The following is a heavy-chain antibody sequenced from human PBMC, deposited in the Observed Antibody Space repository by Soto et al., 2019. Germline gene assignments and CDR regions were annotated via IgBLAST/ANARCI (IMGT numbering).Heavy chain of an antibody. CDR2: INPNSGGT. V-gene: IGHV1-2*04. J-gene: IGHJ4*02. CDR1: GYTFTGYY. Sequence: ASGKVSCKAXGYTFTGYYMHWVRQAPGQGLEWMGWINPNSGGTNYAQKFQGWVTMTRDTSISTAYKELSRLRSDDTAVYYCARDARGDEAPMDYWGQGTLVTVSS. CDR3: ARDARGDEAPMDY. D-gene: IGHD3-10*01.